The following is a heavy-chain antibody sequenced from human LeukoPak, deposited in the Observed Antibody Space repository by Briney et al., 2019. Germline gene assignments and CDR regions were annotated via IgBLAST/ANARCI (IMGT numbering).Heavy chain of an antibody. Sequence: ASVKVSCMASGYIFTTYAMNWVRQAPGQGLEWMGWINTNTRNPTYAQDFTGQIVFSLDTSVSTAYLQIDNLKPEDTAVYYCARGGFDSGWACDIWGQGTKVTVSS. V-gene: IGHV7-4-1*01. CDR3: ARGGFDSGWACDI. D-gene: IGHD3-9*01. CDR2: INTNTRNP. CDR1: GYIFTTYA. J-gene: IGHJ3*02.